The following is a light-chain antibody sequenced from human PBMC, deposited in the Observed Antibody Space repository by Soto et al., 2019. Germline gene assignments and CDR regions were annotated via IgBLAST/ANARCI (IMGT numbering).Light chain of an antibody. V-gene: IGLV2-14*03. CDR3: SCYTRSSTYV. Sequence: QSALTQPASVSGSPGQSITISCTGTSSDIGGYNYVSWYQHHPGKAPKLMIYHVTNRPSCVPTRFSGAKSGNTASLTISGRQAEDEADYYCSCYTRSSTYVFATGTKLPVL. CDR2: HVT. CDR1: SSDIGGYNY. J-gene: IGLJ1*01.